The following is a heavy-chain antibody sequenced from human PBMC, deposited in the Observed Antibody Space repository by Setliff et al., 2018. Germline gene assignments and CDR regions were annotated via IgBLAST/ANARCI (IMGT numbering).Heavy chain of an antibody. CDR3: ARGVGAVVDY. CDR1: GYIFTNHD. J-gene: IGHJ4*02. Sequence: ASVKVSCKASGYIFTNHDINWVRQAPGQGLEWMGWMSTDSDRKASAQKFQGRVTMTRNNSISTFYMELSSLRSDDTAVYYCARGVGAVVDYWGQGTLVTVSS. D-gene: IGHD1-26*01. CDR2: MSTDSDRK. V-gene: IGHV1-8*01.